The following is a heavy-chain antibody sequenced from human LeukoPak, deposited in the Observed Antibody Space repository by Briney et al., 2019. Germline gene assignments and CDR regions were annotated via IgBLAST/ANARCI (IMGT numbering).Heavy chain of an antibody. J-gene: IGHJ4*02. CDR1: GGSISSGGYY. CDR2: IYHSGST. V-gene: IGHV4-30-2*01. D-gene: IGHD3-10*01. Sequence: SETLSLTCTVSGGSISSGGYYWSWIRQPPGKGLEWIGYIYHSGSTYYNPSLKSRVTISVDRSKNQFSLKLSSVTAADTAVYYCARDSWFGELRLGFDYWGQGTLVTVSS. CDR3: ARDSWFGELRLGFDY.